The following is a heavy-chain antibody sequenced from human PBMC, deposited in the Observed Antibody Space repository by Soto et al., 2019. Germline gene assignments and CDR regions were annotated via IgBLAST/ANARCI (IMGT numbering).Heavy chain of an antibody. CDR2: IRSKASDYAT. V-gene: IGHV3-73*02. CDR1: GFTFSGSA. J-gene: IGHJ4*02. D-gene: IGHD3-9*01. Sequence: EVQLVDSGGGLVQPGGSLKLSCAASGFTFSGSAMHWVRQASGKGLEWVGRIRSKASDYATAYAASVKGRFTISRDDSKNTAYLQMNSLKTEDTAVYYCTRRDDILTVYQNWGQGTLVTVSS. CDR3: TRRDDILTVYQN.